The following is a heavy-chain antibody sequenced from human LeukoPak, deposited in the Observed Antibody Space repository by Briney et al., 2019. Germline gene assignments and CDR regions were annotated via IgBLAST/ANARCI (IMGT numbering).Heavy chain of an antibody. CDR1: GFTFSIYS. CDR2: IRYDRTKK. D-gene: IGHD3-10*01. J-gene: IGHJ4*02. CDR3: ARDQRHGSGIFDY. V-gene: IGHV3-30*02. Sequence: PGGSLRLSCAASGFTFSIYSIHWVRQAPGKGLEWVAFIRYDRTKKSYADSVKGRFTISRDNSKNTLYLQMNSLRAEDTAVYYCARDQRHGSGIFDYWGQGTLVTVSS.